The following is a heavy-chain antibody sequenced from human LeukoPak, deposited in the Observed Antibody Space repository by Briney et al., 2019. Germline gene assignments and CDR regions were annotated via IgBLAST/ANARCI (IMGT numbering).Heavy chain of an antibody. V-gene: IGHV4-34*01. Sequence: SETLSLTRAVYGGSFSGYYWSWIRQPPGKGLEWIGEINHSGSTNYNPSLKGRVTISVDTSKNQFSLNLRSVTAADTAVYYCATFSGSYYWRIDWGQGTLVTVSS. CDR3: ATFSGSYYWRID. CDR1: GGSFSGYY. J-gene: IGHJ4*02. D-gene: IGHD1-26*01. CDR2: INHSGST.